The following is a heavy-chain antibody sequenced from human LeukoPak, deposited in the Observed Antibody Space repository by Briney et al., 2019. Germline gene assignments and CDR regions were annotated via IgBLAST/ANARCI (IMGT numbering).Heavy chain of an antibody. J-gene: IGHJ4*02. CDR3: AKGGVPTAMVDY. D-gene: IGHD2-2*01. Sequence: QSGGSLRLSSVVSVFTFCTYGMHWVCQAPGKGLEWLAVISNDGSHKYYADSVKGRFTISRDNSNNTLSMQMNSLRIEDTAVYYCAKGGVPTAMVDYWGQGILVTVSS. V-gene: IGHV3-30*18. CDR1: VFTFCTYG. CDR2: ISNDGSHK.